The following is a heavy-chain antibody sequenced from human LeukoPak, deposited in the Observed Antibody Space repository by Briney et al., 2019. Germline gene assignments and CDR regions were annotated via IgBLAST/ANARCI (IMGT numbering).Heavy chain of an antibody. J-gene: IGHJ5*02. Sequence: ASVKISCKVSGYTFTDYYMHWVQQAPGKGLEWMGLVDPEDGETIYAEKFQGRVTMTTDTSTSTAYMELRSLRSDDTAVYYCARHRLIAVAAPPGAWGQGTLVTVSS. CDR3: ARHRLIAVAAPPGA. V-gene: IGHV1-69-2*01. CDR2: VDPEDGET. CDR1: GYTFTDYY. D-gene: IGHD6-19*01.